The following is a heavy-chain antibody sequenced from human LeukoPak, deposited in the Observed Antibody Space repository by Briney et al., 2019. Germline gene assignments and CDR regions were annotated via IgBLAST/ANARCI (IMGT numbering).Heavy chain of an antibody. V-gene: IGHV3-7*04. D-gene: IGHD6-19*01. Sequence: PGGSLRLSCAASGFIFSSYWMNWVRQAPGKGLEWVANINQDGSNKYYVDSVKGRFTISRDNAKNSLYLQMDRLRAEDTALYYCARGYSSGWYAGAAFDIWGQGTMVTVSS. CDR2: INQDGSNK. J-gene: IGHJ3*02. CDR1: GFIFSSYW. CDR3: ARGYSSGWYAGAAFDI.